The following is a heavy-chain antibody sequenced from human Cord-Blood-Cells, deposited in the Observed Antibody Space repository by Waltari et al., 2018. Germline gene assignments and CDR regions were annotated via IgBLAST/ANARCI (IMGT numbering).Heavy chain of an antibody. CDR3: TTDGPDSPIFGVVIYFDY. Sequence: EVQLVESGGGLVKPGGSLRLSCAASGFTFSNAWMSWVRQAPGKGLEWVGRIKSKTDGATTDYAAPVKGRFTISRDDSKNTLYLQMNSLKTEDTAMYYCTTDGPDSPIFGVVIYFDYWGQGTLVTVSS. CDR1: GFTFSNAW. D-gene: IGHD3-3*01. V-gene: IGHV3-15*01. J-gene: IGHJ4*02. CDR2: IKSKTDGATT.